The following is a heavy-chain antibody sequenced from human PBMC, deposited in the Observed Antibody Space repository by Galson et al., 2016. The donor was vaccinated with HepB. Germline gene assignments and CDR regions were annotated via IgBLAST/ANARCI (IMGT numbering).Heavy chain of an antibody. CDR3: AKVLGIAIFGVTVYTFDH. V-gene: IGHV3-33*06. CDR2: VWHDGSDK. Sequence: SLRLSCAASGFTFSNYGMHWVRQAPGKGLEWVAVVWHDGSDKRYTDSVKGRFTISRDSSKSTLSLQMDSLRAEDTAVYYCAKVLGIAIFGVTVYTFDHWGQGTLVTVSS. CDR1: GFTFSNYG. J-gene: IGHJ4*02. D-gene: IGHD3-3*01.